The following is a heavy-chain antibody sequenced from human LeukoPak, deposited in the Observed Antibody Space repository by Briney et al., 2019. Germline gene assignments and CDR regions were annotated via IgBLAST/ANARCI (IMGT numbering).Heavy chain of an antibody. V-gene: IGHV3-21*01. CDR3: ARRMVTGDFDI. J-gene: IGHJ3*02. CDR2: ISSSNSYI. CDR1: GFTLSRHS. D-gene: IGHD2-21*02. Sequence: GGSLSLSCAASGFTLSRHSMNWPRQSRGKGVEWVSSISSSNSYINYADSVEGTLNISRDNAKNALYLQMNSLGAEDTAVYYCARRMVTGDFDIWRQGIMVTVSS.